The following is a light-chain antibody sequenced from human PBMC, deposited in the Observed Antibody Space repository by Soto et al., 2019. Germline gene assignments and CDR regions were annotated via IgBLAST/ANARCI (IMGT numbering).Light chain of an antibody. J-gene: IGLJ3*02. CDR1: SSDVGAYPY. CDR3: SSYTSSRSRV. V-gene: IGLV2-14*03. Sequence: QSALTQPASVSGSPGQSITISCTGTSSDVGAYPYVAWYQHHPGKAPKLMIYDVFNSPSGVSHRFSASKSGNTASLTISGLQADDEADYYCSSYTSSRSRVFGGGTQLTVL. CDR2: DVF.